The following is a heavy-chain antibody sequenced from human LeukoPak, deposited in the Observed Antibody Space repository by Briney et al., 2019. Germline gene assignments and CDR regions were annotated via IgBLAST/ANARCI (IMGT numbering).Heavy chain of an antibody. D-gene: IGHD3-10*01. Sequence: GGSLRLSCAASGFTFRSYAMTWVRQAPGKGLEWVSTITVSGDGTFYADSVKGRFTFSRDNSKNTLYLQMNSLRAEDTAVYYCARVGILAGSKYFDYWGQGTLVTVSP. CDR3: ARVGILAGSKYFDY. CDR2: ITVSGDGT. V-gene: IGHV3-23*01. CDR1: GFTFRSYA. J-gene: IGHJ4*02.